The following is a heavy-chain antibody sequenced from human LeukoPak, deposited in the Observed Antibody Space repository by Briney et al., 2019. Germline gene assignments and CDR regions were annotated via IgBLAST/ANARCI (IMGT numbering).Heavy chain of an antibody. V-gene: IGHV1-2*02. Sequence: GASVKVSCKASGFSFTGYYFHWVRQAPGQGLEWMGWINPNTGDINYAEKFQGRVTMTRDTSISTVYMELSSLRSEDTAVYYCARVEVAAAGTYPGFDYWGQGTLATVSS. D-gene: IGHD6-13*01. CDR3: ARVEVAAAGTYPGFDY. CDR1: GFSFTGYY. CDR2: INPNTGDI. J-gene: IGHJ4*02.